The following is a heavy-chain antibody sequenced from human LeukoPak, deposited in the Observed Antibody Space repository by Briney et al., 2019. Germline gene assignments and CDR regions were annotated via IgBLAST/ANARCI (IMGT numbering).Heavy chain of an antibody. D-gene: IGHD2/OR15-2a*01. Sequence: SETLSLTCAVYGGSFSGYSWSWIRQPPGKGLEWVGYIFHSGNTYYNPSLKSRVSISVDTSKNQFSLRLTSVTAADTGTYYCATFAYSTYGFDYWGQGILVTVSS. CDR3: ATFAYSTYGFDY. J-gene: IGHJ4*02. V-gene: IGHV4-34*12. CDR2: IFHSGNT. CDR1: GGSFSGYS.